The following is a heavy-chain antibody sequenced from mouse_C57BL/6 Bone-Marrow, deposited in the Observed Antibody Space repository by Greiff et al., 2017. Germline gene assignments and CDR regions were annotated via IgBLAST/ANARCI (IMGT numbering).Heavy chain of an antibody. CDR2: INPYNGGT. V-gene: IGHV1-19*01. J-gene: IGHJ2*01. CDR1: GYTFTDYY. CDR3: ARNFAYLDY. Sequence: EVQLKESGPVLVKPGASVKMSCKASGYTFTDYYMNWVKQSPGKSLEWIGVINPYNGGTSYNKKFKGKATVTVDKSSSTAYMELYSLTSGDSAVYYCARNFAYLDYWGQGTTLTVSS.